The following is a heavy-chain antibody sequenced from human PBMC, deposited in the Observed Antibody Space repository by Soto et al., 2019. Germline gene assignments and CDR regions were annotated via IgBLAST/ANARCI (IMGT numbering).Heavy chain of an antibody. CDR3: SGTRREPIAGPNWFDP. CDR1: GGSISSGGYY. V-gene: IGHV4-31*03. CDR2: IYYSGST. D-gene: IGHD1-26*01. Sequence: SETLSLTCTVSGGSISSGGYYWSWIRQHPGKGLEWIGYIYYSGSTYYNPSLKSRVTISVDTSKNQFSLKLSSVTAADTAVYYCSGTRREPIAGPNWFDPWGQGTLVTVSS. J-gene: IGHJ5*02.